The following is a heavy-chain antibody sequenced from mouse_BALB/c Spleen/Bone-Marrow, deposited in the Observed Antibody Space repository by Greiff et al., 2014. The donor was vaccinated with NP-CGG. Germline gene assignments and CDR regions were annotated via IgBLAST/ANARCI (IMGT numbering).Heavy chain of an antibody. Sequence: EVKLVESGGGLVQPGGSRKLSCAASGFTFSDYGMAWVRQAPGKGPEWVAFISNLAYSIYYADTVTGRFTISRENAKNTLYLEMSSLRSEDTAMYYSARFITTVVVDAMDYWGQGTSVTVSS. D-gene: IGHD1-1*01. CDR1: GFTFSDYG. CDR3: ARFITTVVVDAMDY. CDR2: ISNLAYSI. V-gene: IGHV5-15*02. J-gene: IGHJ4*01.